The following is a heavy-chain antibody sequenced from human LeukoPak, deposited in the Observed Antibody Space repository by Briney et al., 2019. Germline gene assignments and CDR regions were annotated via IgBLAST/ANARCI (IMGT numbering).Heavy chain of an antibody. CDR2: IYHSGST. Sequence: KPSETLSLTCTVSGGSISSGGYYWSWIRQPPGKGLEWIGYIYHSGSTYYNPSLKSRVTISVDTSKNQFSLKLSSVTAADTAVYYCARDVGLRWLYNWFDPWGQGTLVTVSS. CDR3: ARDVGLRWLYNWFDP. J-gene: IGHJ5*02. V-gene: IGHV4-30-2*01. CDR1: GGSISSGGYY. D-gene: IGHD4-23*01.